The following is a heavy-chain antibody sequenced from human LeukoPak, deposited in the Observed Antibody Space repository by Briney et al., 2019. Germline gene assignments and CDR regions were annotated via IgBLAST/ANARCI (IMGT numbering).Heavy chain of an antibody. J-gene: IGHJ4*02. CDR2: INTDGTVT. Sequence: GGSLRLSCAASGFTFSKYWMRWVRQAPGKGLESVSRINTDGTVTTYAYSVKGLFTFSKDNADNTMFLQMNSVRDEDTAVYYCATKQWLAPPPDSWGQGTPVTVSS. V-gene: IGHV3-74*01. CDR1: GFTFSKYW. CDR3: ATKQWLAPPPDS. D-gene: IGHD6-19*01.